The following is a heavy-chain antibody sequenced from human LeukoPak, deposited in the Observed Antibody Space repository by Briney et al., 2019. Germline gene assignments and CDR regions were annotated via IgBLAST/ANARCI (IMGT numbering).Heavy chain of an antibody. CDR1: GGSISSYY. J-gene: IGHJ5*02. CDR3: ARRLAARPTWFDP. CDR2: IYTSGST. D-gene: IGHD6-6*01. Sequence: SETLSLTCTVSGGSISSYYWSWIRQPPGKGLEWIGYIYTSGSTNYNPSLKSRVTISVDTSKNQFSLKLSSVTAADTAVYYCARRLAARPTWFDPWGQGTLVTVSS. V-gene: IGHV4-4*09.